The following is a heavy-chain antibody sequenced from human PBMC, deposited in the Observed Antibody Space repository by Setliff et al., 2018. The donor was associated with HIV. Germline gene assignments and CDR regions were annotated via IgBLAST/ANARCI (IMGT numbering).Heavy chain of an antibody. Sequence: GASVKVSCKASGYTFTNYVMHWVRQAPGQSLEWMGWINAGNGNTKYSQNFQGRVTITRDTSASTAYMELSSLRSEDTAVYYCARDRDEKWDLPNWFDPWGQGTLVTAPQ. CDR3: ARDRDEKWDLPNWFDP. CDR2: INAGNGNT. V-gene: IGHV1-3*01. D-gene: IGHD1-26*01. J-gene: IGHJ5*02. CDR1: GYTFTNYV.